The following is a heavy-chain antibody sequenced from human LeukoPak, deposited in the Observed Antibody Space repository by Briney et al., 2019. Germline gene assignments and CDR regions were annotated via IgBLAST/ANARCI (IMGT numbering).Heavy chain of an antibody. D-gene: IGHD6-13*01. CDR1: GYSISSDYY. V-gene: IGHV4-38-2*01. CDR3: ARAQDEYSSSRL. J-gene: IGHJ4*02. Sequence: PSETLSLTCAVSGYSISSDYYWGWIRQPPGKGLEWIGSIYHSRSTYYNPSLKSRVTISVDTSKNQFSLKVSTVTAPDTAVYYCARAQDEYSSSRLWGQGTLVTVSS. CDR2: IYHSRST.